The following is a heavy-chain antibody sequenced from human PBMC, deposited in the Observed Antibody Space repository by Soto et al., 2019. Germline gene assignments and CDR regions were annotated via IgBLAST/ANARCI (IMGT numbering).Heavy chain of an antibody. D-gene: IGHD1-1*01. V-gene: IGHV3-74*01. CDR2: INYDGSST. J-gene: IGHJ6*02. CDR3: ARGTYYGMDV. Sequence: PGGSLRLSCAASGFTFSSYWMHWVRQAPGKGLVWVSRINYDGSSTSYADSVKGRFTISRDNAKNTLYLQVNSLRAEDTAVYFCARGTYYGMDVWGQGTTVTVSS. CDR1: GFTFSSYW.